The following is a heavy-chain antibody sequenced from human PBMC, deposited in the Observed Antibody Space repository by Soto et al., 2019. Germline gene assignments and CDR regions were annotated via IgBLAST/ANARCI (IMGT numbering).Heavy chain of an antibody. CDR3: GREIRDVVVVAATHGENYFDY. J-gene: IGHJ4*02. CDR2: IWYDGSNK. V-gene: IGHV3-33*01. CDR1: GFTFSSYG. Sequence: QVQLVESGGGVVQPGRSLRLSCAASGFTFSSYGMHWVRQAPGKGLEWVAVIWYDGSNKYYADSVKGRFTISRDNSKNTLYLQMNSLRAEDTAVYYCGREIRDVVVVAATHGENYFDYWGQGTLVTVSS. D-gene: IGHD2-15*01.